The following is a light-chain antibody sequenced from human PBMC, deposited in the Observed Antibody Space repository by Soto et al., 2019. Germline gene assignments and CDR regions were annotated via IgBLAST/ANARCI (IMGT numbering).Light chain of an antibody. CDR2: KAS. V-gene: IGKV1-5*03. CDR1: QNINRW. Sequence: DIQMTQSPSTLSASVGDRVTITCRASQNINRWFAWYQQRPGKAPNLLIHKASTLEAGVPSRFSGSASATEFTLALSSLQPDDFAAYFCLQYNVYPLTLGGGTKVEIK. J-gene: IGKJ4*01. CDR3: LQYNVYPLT.